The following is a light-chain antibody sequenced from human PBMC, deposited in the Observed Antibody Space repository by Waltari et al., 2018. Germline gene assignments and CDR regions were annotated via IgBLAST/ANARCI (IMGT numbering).Light chain of an antibody. CDR2: DAA. CDR3: HQYFAPPYT. J-gene: IGKJ2*01. Sequence: DIQMTQSPSTLSASVGDRVTITCRASQSISSWLAWYQQKPGKAPKLLIYDAASLESGVPSRFSGSGSGTEFTLTISSLQAEDVAVYHCHQYFAPPYTFGRGTKLEIK. V-gene: IGKV1-5*01. CDR1: QSISSW.